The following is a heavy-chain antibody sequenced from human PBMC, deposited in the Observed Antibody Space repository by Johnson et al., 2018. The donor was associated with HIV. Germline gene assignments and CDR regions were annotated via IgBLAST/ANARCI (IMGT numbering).Heavy chain of an antibody. J-gene: IGHJ3*02. CDR1: GFTLDDYG. V-gene: IGHV3-20*04. CDR3: ARVIYFDWLDAFDI. CDR2: INWSGGNT. D-gene: IGHD3-9*01. Sequence: VQLVESGGGVVRPGGSLRLSCAASGFTLDDYGMSWVRQAPGKGLEWVSGINWSGGNTDYADSVQGRFAISRDNAKNSLYLQMNSLRAEAQALYYCARVIYFDWLDAFDIWGQGTMVTVSS.